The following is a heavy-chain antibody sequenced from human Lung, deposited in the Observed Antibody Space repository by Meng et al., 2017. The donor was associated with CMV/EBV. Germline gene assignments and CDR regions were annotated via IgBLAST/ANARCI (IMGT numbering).Heavy chain of an antibody. D-gene: IGHD1-26*01. Sequence: SGAASGFPFSSYAMSWVRQAPGKGLEWVSAISGGGDRTYNADSVRGRFTISRDESKNTVYLQMSSLRAEDTAVYYCAKGPLRSGSYPSYFDYWGQGAXVTVSS. CDR2: ISGGGDRT. V-gene: IGHV3-23*01. CDR3: AKGPLRSGSYPSYFDY. CDR1: GFPFSSYA. J-gene: IGHJ4*02.